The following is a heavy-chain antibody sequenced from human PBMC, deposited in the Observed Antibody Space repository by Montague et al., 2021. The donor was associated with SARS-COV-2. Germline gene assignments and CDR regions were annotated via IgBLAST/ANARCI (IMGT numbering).Heavy chain of an antibody. D-gene: IGHD6-13*01. J-gene: IGHJ4*02. Sequence: YYDYAVSVKSRMTISPDTSKNQFSLQLNSVTPADRAVYYCAREPRYRLSWSFDYWGQGTLVAVSA. V-gene: IGHV6-1*01. CDR2: YY. CDR3: AREPRYRLSWSFDY.